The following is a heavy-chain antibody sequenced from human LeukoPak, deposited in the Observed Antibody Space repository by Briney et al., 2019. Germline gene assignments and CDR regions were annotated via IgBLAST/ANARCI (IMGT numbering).Heavy chain of an antibody. CDR3: AKGCSSTCYSTFDS. Sequence: GGSLRLSCAGSGFSFSSYALSWVRQAPGKGLEWVSTIRGSGISTYYADSVKGRFTTSRDNSKNTLYLQMNSLRAEDTAVYYCAKGCSSTCYSTFDSWGQGTLVTVSS. CDR1: GFSFSSYA. D-gene: IGHD2-2*01. V-gene: IGHV3-23*01. J-gene: IGHJ4*02. CDR2: IRGSGIST.